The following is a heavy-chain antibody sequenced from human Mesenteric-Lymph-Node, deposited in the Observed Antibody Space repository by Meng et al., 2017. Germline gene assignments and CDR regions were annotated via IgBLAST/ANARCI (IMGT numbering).Heavy chain of an antibody. CDR3: AGDSSGWYRY. CDR2: INPSGGST. Sequence: ASAKVSCKVSAYTFTSYYMHWLRHAPGQGVEWMGIINPSGGSTSYEQKFQGRVTMTRDTSTSTVYMELSSLRSVDTAVYYYAGDSSGWYRYWGQGTLVTVSS. V-gene: IGHV1-46*01. J-gene: IGHJ4*02. CDR1: AYTFTSYY. D-gene: IGHD6-19*01.